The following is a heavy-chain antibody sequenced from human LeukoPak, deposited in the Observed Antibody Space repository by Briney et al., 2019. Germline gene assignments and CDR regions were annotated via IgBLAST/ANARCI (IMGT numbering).Heavy chain of an antibody. Sequence: DPGGSLRLSCAASGFTFSSYAMHWVRQAPGKGLEYVSAISSNGGSTYYANSVKGRFTISRDNSKNTLYLQMGSLRAEDMAVYYCAREYSSSSGRYFDYWGQGTLVTVSS. J-gene: IGHJ4*02. CDR2: ISSNGGST. D-gene: IGHD6-6*01. CDR1: GFTFSSYA. CDR3: AREYSSSSGRYFDY. V-gene: IGHV3-64*01.